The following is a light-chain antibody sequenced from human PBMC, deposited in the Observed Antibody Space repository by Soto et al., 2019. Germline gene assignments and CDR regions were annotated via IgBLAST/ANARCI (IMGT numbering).Light chain of an antibody. Sequence: EIVVTQSPATLSLSPGERATLSCRASQSVSSHLAWYQQKPGQAPRLLIYDASNRATGITARFSGSGSGTDCTITISSLETEYFAVDYCQQRSNWGTFGQGTKVEIK. J-gene: IGKJ1*01. CDR1: QSVSSH. CDR2: DAS. CDR3: QQRSNWGT. V-gene: IGKV3-11*01.